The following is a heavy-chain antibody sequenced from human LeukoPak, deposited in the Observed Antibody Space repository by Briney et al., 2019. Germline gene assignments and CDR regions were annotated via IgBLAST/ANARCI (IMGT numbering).Heavy chain of an antibody. Sequence: GGSLILSCAASGFTSGTYWMSWVRQAPGEGLEWVANIKQDGSEKYYVDSVRGRFTISRDNAKNSLYLQMNSLRAEDTAVYYCARDRGSSGWYEFDYWGQGTLVTVSS. D-gene: IGHD6-19*01. J-gene: IGHJ4*02. V-gene: IGHV3-7*01. CDR3: ARDRGSSGWYEFDY. CDR2: IKQDGSEK. CDR1: GFTSGTYW.